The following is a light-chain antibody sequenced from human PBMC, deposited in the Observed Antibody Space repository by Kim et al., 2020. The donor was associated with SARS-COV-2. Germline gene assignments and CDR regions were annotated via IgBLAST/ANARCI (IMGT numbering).Light chain of an antibody. V-gene: IGKV3-20*01. CDR1: QSLARNA. CDR3: QHYGGSAT. CDR2: DAS. J-gene: IGKJ5*01. Sequence: LFPGERATRSCRASQSLARNALAWYQQRPGQSPRPLIYDASRRATGIPERFSGSGSGTDFTLTINRLESEDFAVYYCQHYGGSATFGQGTRLEIK.